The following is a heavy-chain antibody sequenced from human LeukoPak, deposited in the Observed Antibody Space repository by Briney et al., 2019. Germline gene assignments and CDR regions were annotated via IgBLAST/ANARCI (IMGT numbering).Heavy chain of an antibody. CDR3: ARGRHDSSGYTMNGVAGVDY. J-gene: IGHJ4*02. Sequence: PSETLSLTCAVSGGSFSGYYWTWIRQPPGKGLEWIGEINHSGSANYNPSLKSRVTISLDTSKKQFSLKLSSVTAADTAVYYCARGRHDSSGYTMNGVAGVDYWGQGTLVTVSS. D-gene: IGHD3-22*01. CDR2: INHSGSA. CDR1: GGSFSGYY. V-gene: IGHV4-34*01.